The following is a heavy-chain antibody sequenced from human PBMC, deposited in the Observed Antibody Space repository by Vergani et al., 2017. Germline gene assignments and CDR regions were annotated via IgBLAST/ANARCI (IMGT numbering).Heavy chain of an antibody. CDR3: ARRGTQREYFTL. CDR1: GYSFSDYG. J-gene: IGHJ2*01. Sequence: EGQLVQSGAEVKKPGASLKISCKGSGYSFSDYGIAWVRQMPGKGLEWMGIINPGDSDTRYSPSFQGQVIISVDKSISTAYLQWSSLTASDTAIYYCARRGTQREYFTLWGRGTLVTVSS. V-gene: IGHV5-51*01. CDR2: INPGDSDT. D-gene: IGHD5-18*01.